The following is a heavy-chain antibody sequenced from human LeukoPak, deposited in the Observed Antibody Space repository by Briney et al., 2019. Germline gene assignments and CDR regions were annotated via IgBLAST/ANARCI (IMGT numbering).Heavy chain of an antibody. CDR1: GYSFTSYW. V-gene: IGHV5-51*01. CDR2: IYPGDSDT. Sequence: GESLKISCKGSGYSFTSYWIGWVRQMPGKGLEWMGIIYPGDSDTRYSPSFQGQVTISADKSITTAYLQWSSLKASDTAMYYCTRAERLVPNYYDSSGYYYALGYWGQGTLVTVSS. CDR3: TRAERLVPNYYDSSGYYYALGY. J-gene: IGHJ4*02. D-gene: IGHD3-22*01.